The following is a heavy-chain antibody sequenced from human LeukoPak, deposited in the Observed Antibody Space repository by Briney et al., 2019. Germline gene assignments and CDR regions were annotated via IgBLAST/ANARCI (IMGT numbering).Heavy chain of an antibody. V-gene: IGHV4-39*01. CDR1: GVSISSSSFY. CDR2: IYYSGRT. J-gene: IGHJ4*02. D-gene: IGHD3-22*01. Sequence: SETLSLTRSVSGVSISSSSFYWGWTRHPPGKGLEWIPSIYYSGRTLYHPSLKTRVTISVDTSKNLFSLTLRSVTAADTAVFVCAMETVITTLDYWGRGTLVTVS. CDR3: AMETVITTLDY.